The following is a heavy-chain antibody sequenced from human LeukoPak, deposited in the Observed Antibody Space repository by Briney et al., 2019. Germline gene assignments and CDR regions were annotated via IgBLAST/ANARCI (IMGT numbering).Heavy chain of an antibody. V-gene: IGHV3-23*01. CDR2: ISGNGGST. Sequence: PGGSLRLSCAASGFTFSRYAMNWVRQAPGKGLECVSAISGNGGSTYYVDSVKGRFTIPRDNSKNTLYLQMNILRAGDTAMYYCAKGGAYYYDSSGEFDNWGQGTLVTVSS. CDR1: GFTFSRYA. J-gene: IGHJ4*02. D-gene: IGHD3-22*01. CDR3: AKGGAYYYDSSGEFDN.